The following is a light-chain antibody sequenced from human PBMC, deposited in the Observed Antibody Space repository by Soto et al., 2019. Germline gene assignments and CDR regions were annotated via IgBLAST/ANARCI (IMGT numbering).Light chain of an antibody. CDR2: RNN. Sequence: QSVLTQPPSAYGTPGQRVTISCSGSTSNIGTNYVYWYHQLPGTAPKLLISRNNQRPSGVPDRFSGSKSGTSASLAISGLRSEDEGDYYCAAWDDSLSGHYVFGTGTKVTVL. V-gene: IGLV1-47*01. CDR3: AAWDDSLSGHYV. J-gene: IGLJ1*01. CDR1: TSNIGTNY.